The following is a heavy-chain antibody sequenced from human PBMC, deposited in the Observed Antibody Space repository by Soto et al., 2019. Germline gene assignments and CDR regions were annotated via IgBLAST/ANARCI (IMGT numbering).Heavy chain of an antibody. V-gene: IGHV1-69*01. CDR2: IIPIVGTA. J-gene: IGHJ6*02. D-gene: IGHD3-3*01. Sequence: QVQLVQSGAEVKKPGSSVKVSCKASGGTFSSYAISWVRQAPGQGLEWMGGIIPIVGTANYAQKFQGRVTITADESTSTAYMELSSLRAEDTAVYYCARDPGGSIFGGVTPNPSYYYGMDVWGQGTTVTVSS. CDR1: GGTFSSYA. CDR3: ARDPGGSIFGGVTPNPSYYYGMDV.